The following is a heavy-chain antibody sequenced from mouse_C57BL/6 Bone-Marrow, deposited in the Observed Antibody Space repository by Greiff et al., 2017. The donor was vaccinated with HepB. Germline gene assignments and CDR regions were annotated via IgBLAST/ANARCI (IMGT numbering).Heavy chain of an antibody. D-gene: IGHD2-2*01. CDR1: GYTFPSYW. J-gene: IGHJ4*01. Sequence: VQLQQPGAELVKPGASVKMSCKASGYTFPSYWITWVKQRPGQGLEWIGDIYPGSGSTNYNEKFKSKATLTVDTSSSTAYMQLSSLTSEDSAVYYCARCGYDHYYAMHYWGPGAPVTAFS. CDR2: IYPGSGST. CDR3: ARCGYDHYYAMHY. V-gene: IGHV1-55*01.